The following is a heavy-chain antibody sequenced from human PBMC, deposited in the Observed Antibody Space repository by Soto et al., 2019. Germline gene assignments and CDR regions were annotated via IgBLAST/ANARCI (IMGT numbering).Heavy chain of an antibody. D-gene: IGHD5-12*01. CDR1: GGTFSNYP. CDR2: IIPIFGTV. Sequence: QVQLVQSGAEVKKPGSSVKVSCKASGGTFSNYPISWVRQAPGQGLEWMGGIIPIFGTVNYAQKFQGRVTITADESTSKAYMALSSLRSEYTAVYYCARGNHRWLQLWYFDLWGRGTLVTVSS. CDR3: ARGNHRWLQLWYFDL. V-gene: IGHV1-69*12. J-gene: IGHJ2*01.